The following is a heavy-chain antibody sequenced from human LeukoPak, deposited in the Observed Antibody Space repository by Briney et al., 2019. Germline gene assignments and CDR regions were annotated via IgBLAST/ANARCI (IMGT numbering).Heavy chain of an antibody. V-gene: IGHV3-23*01. Sequence: GGSLRLSCAASGFTFSSYAMNWVRQAPGKGLEWVSAISGSGGSTYYADSVKGRFTISRDNSKNTAYLQMNSLKTEDTAVYYCSSGGYCTSTSCYGEHWGQGTLVTVSS. D-gene: IGHD2-2*01. CDR3: SSGGYCTSTSCYGEH. CDR2: ISGSGGST. CDR1: GFTFSSYA. J-gene: IGHJ4*02.